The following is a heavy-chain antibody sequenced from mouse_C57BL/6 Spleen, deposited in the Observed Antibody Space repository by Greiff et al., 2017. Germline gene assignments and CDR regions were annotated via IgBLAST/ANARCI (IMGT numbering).Heavy chain of an antibody. V-gene: IGHV1-55*01. D-gene: IGHD2-1*01. CDR1: GYTFTSYW. Sequence: QVQLKQPGAELVKPGASVKMSCKASGYTFTSYWITWVKQRPGQGLEWIGDIYPGSGSTNYNEKFKSKATLTVDTSSSTAYMQLSSLTSEDSAVYYCARRIYYGKRDYYAMDYWGQGTSVTVSS. CDR2: IYPGSGST. J-gene: IGHJ4*01. CDR3: ARRIYYGKRDYYAMDY.